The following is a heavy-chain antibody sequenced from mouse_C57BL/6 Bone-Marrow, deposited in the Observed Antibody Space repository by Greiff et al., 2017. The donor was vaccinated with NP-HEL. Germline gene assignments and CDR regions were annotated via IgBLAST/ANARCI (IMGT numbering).Heavy chain of an antibody. CDR3: ARDWIPYDGYYGFDY. J-gene: IGHJ2*01. CDR2: ISDGGSYT. V-gene: IGHV5-4*01. Sequence: EVNLVESGGGLVKPGGSLKLSCAASGFTFSSYAMSWVRQTPEKRLEWVATISDGGSYTYYPDNVKGRFTISRDNAKNNLYLQMSHLKSEDTAMYYCARDWIPYDGYYGFDYWGQGTTLTVSS. CDR1: GFTFSSYA. D-gene: IGHD2-3*01.